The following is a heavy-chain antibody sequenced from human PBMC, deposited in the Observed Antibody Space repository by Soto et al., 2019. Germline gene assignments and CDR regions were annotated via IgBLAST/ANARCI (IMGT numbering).Heavy chain of an antibody. CDR2: ISAYNGNT. D-gene: IGHD3-22*01. CDR1: GYTYTSNG. CDR3: ARVGDSSGYYYSDY. V-gene: IGHV1-18*01. Sequence: ETSVKVNCKASGYTYTSNGSSWLRQAPGQGIEWMGWISAYNGNTNYAQKLQGRVTMTTDTSTSTAYMELRSLRSDDTAVYYCARVGDSSGYYYSDYWGQGTLVTVSS. J-gene: IGHJ4*02.